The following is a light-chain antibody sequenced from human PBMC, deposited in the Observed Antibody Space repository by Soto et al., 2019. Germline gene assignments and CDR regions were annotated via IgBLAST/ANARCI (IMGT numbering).Light chain of an antibody. V-gene: IGKV1-39*01. CDR3: QQSSSNPLT. J-gene: IGKJ4*01. CDR1: QSISSY. Sequence: DIQMTQSPSSLSASVGDRVTITCRASQSISSYLNWYQQKPGKAPNLLIYSAYKLHSGVPSRFSGSGSGTAFTLIISSLQPEDFATYYCQQSSSNPLTFGGGTRV. CDR2: SAY.